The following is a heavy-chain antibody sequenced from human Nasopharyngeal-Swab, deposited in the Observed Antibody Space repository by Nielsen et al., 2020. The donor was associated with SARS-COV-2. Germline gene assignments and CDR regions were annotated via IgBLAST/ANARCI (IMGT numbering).Heavy chain of an antibody. CDR1: GYTFTGYY. J-gene: IGHJ4*02. CDR2: INPNSGGT. V-gene: IGHV1-2*06. CDR3: ARGPYDFWSDLTGPDY. Sequence: ASVKVSCKASGYTFTGYYMHWVRQAPGQGLKWMGRINPNSGGTNYAQKFQGRVTMTRDTSISTAYMELSRLRSDDTAVYYCARGPYDFWSDLTGPDYWGQGTLVTVSS. D-gene: IGHD3-3*01.